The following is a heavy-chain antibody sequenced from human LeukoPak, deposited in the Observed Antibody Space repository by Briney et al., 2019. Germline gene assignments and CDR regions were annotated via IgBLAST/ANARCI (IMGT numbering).Heavy chain of an antibody. CDR1: GFTFSSYW. D-gene: IGHD2-2*01. V-gene: IGHV3-7*01. Sequence: PGGSLRLSCAASGFTFSSYWMSWVRQAPGKGLEWVANIKQDGSEKYYVDSVKGRFTISRDNAKSSLYLQMNSLRAEDTAVYYCAGYCSSTSCYQGDAFDIWGQGTMVTVSS. CDR3: AGYCSSTSCYQGDAFDI. CDR2: IKQDGSEK. J-gene: IGHJ3*02.